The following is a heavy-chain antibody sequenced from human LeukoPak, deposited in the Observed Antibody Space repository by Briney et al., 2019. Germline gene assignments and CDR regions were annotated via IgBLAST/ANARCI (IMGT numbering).Heavy chain of an antibody. Sequence: PGGSLRLSCAASGFTFSSYAMSWVRQAPGKGLEWVSAISGSGGSTYYADSVKGRFTISRDNSKNTLYLQMNSLRAEDTAVYYCAKAIYDRSVYYPDAFDIWGQGTMVTVSS. CDR2: ISGSGGST. CDR1: GFTFSSYA. D-gene: IGHD3-22*01. CDR3: AKAIYDRSVYYPDAFDI. J-gene: IGHJ3*02. V-gene: IGHV3-23*01.